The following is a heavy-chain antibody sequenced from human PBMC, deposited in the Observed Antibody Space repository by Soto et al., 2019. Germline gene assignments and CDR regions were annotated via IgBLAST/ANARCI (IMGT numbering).Heavy chain of an antibody. CDR2: INYSGGST. D-gene: IGHD1-1*01. CDR1: GFTFSTYA. CDR3: ATQDFRGTTGTT. J-gene: IGHJ4*02. V-gene: IGHV3-23*01. Sequence: EVQLLESGGGLVQPGGSLIISCAASGFTFSTYAMGWVRQAPGKGLEWVSLINYSGGSTYYADSVKGRFTISRDNSKNTLYLQMSSLRANDTAAYFCATQDFRGTTGTTWGQGTLVTVSS.